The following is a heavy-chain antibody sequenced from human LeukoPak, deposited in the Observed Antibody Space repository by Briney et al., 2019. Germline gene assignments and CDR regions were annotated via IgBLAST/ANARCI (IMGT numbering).Heavy chain of an antibody. Sequence: AWGSLRLSCAASGFTFSSYWMSWVRQAPGKGLEWVANIKKDGSEKYYVDSVKGRFTISRDNAKNSLYLQMNSLRAEDTAVYYCARDAVATLYYYYYMDVWGKGTTVTVSS. CDR3: ARDAVATLYYYYYMDV. D-gene: IGHD5-12*01. J-gene: IGHJ6*03. CDR2: IKKDGSEK. V-gene: IGHV3-7*01. CDR1: GFTFSSYW.